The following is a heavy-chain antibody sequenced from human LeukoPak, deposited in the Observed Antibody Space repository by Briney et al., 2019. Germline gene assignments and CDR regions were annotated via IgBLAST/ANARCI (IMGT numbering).Heavy chain of an antibody. CDR2: INPSGGST. J-gene: IGHJ3*02. CDR3: ARERGLNFDWFQDAFDI. CDR1: GYTFTSYY. Sequence: ASVKVSCKASGYTFTSYYMHWVRQAPGQGLEWMGIINPSGGSTSYAQKFQGRVTMTRDMSTSTVYMELSGLRSEDTAVYYCARERGLNFDWFQDAFDIWGQGTMVTVSS. V-gene: IGHV1-46*01. D-gene: IGHD3-9*01.